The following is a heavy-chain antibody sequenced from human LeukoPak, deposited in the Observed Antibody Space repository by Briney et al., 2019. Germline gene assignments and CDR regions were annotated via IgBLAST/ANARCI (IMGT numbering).Heavy chain of an antibody. CDR3: ARRLTQYDCFDP. Sequence: SQTLSLTCAISGDSVSSNSVTWNWIRQSPSRGLEWLGRTYYRSTWYNDYAVPVRGRITVNPDTSKNQFSLHLNSVTPEDTAVYYCARRLTQYDCFDPWGQGILVTVSS. CDR1: GDSVSSNSVT. CDR2: TYYRSTWYN. V-gene: IGHV6-1*01. D-gene: IGHD2-2*01. J-gene: IGHJ5*02.